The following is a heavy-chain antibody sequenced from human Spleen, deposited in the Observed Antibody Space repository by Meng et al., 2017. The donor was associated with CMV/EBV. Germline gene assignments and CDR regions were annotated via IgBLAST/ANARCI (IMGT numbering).Heavy chain of an antibody. CDR1: GGSFSGYY. Sequence: LTFAVSGGSFSGYYWSWIRQPPGKGLEWIGEINHSGSPNYNPSLKSRVTISVDTSKNQFSLKLSSVTAADTAVYYCARWQVDTATLDYWGQGTLVTVSS. CDR3: ARWQVDTATLDY. D-gene: IGHD5-18*01. CDR2: INHSGSP. J-gene: IGHJ4*02. V-gene: IGHV4-34*01.